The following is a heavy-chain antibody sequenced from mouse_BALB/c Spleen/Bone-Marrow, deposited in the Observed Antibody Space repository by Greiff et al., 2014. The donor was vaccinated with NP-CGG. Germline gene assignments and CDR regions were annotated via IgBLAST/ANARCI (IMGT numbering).Heavy chain of an antibody. D-gene: IGHD2-2*01. CDR2: ISSGGRST. V-gene: IGHV5-12-1*01. CDR3: ARRVYGYDERGFYYAIDH. Sequence: EVKLVESGGSLVKPGGSLKLSCATSGFAFSSYEVSWVRQTPEKRLEWVAYISSGGRSTYYPDTVKGRFTVSRDNAKNTLYLQMSSLKSEDTAMYYCARRVYGYDERGFYYAIDHRGQGTSAPVST. J-gene: IGHJ4*01. CDR1: GFAFSSYE.